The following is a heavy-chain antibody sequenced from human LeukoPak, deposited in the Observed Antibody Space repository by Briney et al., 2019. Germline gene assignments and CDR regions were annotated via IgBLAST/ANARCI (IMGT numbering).Heavy chain of an antibody. CDR3: ARVLYYYDSSGYYLEVWYYFDY. V-gene: IGHV6-1*01. D-gene: IGHD3-22*01. Sequence: SQTLSLTCAISGDSVSSNSAAWNWIRQSPSRGLEWLGRTYYRSKWYNDYAVSVKSRITINPDTSKNQFSLQLNSVTPEDTAVYYCARVLYYYDSSGYYLEVWYYFDYWGQGTLVTVSS. CDR2: TYYRSKWYN. CDR1: GDSVSSNSAA. J-gene: IGHJ4*02.